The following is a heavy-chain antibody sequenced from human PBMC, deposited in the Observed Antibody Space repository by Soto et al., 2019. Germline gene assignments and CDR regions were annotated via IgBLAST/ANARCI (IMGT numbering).Heavy chain of an antibody. Sequence: QAQLVQSGAEVKKPGASVKVSCKTSGYTFTAYYIHWVRQAPGQGLEWVGWINPKTGDTKYAQKFQGRVTMTVDTSITTAYMELGRLRSDDTAVYYCARQLAYCGGDCYTEPIDYWGQXTXXXVSS. V-gene: IGHV1-2*02. J-gene: IGHJ4*02. CDR1: GYTFTAYY. D-gene: IGHD2-21*02. CDR2: INPKTGDT. CDR3: ARQLAYCGGDCYTEPIDY.